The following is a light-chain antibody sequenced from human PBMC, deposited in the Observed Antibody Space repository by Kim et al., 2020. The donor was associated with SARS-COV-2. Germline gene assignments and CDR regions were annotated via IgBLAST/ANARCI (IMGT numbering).Light chain of an antibody. V-gene: IGKV1-5*03. CDR2: KAS. CDR1: QNINTW. J-gene: IGKJ1*01. CDR3: QQYKSFST. Sequence: DIQMTQSPSTLSASVGDRVTITCRASQNINTWLAWYQQKPGKAPKVLIYKASILQGGVPSRFTGSGSGTDFTLTISSLQPDDFATYYCQQYKSFSTFGHGTKVDIK.